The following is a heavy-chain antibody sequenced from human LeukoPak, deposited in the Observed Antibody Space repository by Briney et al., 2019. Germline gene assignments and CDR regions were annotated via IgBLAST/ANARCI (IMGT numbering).Heavy chain of an antibody. V-gene: IGHV1-18*01. CDR3: ATTRYDSSGYYYPDAFDI. CDR1: GYTFTSYG. D-gene: IGHD3-22*01. J-gene: IGHJ3*02. CDR2: ISAYNGNT. Sequence: ASVKVSCKASGYTFTSYGISWVRQAPGQGLEWMGWISAYNGNTNYAQKLQGRVTMITDTSTSTAYMELRSLRSDDTAVYYCATTRYDSSGYYYPDAFDIWGQGTMVTVSS.